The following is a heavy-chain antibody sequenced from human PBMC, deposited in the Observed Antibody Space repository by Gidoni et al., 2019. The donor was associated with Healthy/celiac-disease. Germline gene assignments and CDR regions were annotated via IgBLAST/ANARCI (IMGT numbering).Heavy chain of an antibody. V-gene: IGHV3-49*03. Sequence: EVQLVESGGGLVQPGRSLRLSCTASGFTFGDYAMSWFRQAPGKGLGWVGFIRSKAYGGTTEYAASVKGRFTISRDDSKSIAYLQMNSLKTEDTAVYYCTRDAPASYSYGSRFDYWGQGTLVTVSS. J-gene: IGHJ4*02. CDR2: IRSKAYGGTT. CDR3: TRDAPASYSYGSRFDY. CDR1: GFTFGDYA. D-gene: IGHD5-18*01.